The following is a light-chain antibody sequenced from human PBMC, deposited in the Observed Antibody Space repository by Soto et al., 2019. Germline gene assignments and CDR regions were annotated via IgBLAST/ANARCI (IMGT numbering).Light chain of an antibody. CDR1: SSNIGSKT. CDR2: SNN. J-gene: IGLJ2*01. V-gene: IGLV1-44*01. CDR3: SAWDDGLNGVV. Sequence: QSVLTQPPSASGTPGQRVTISCSGSSSNIGSKTVNWYQQLPGTAPKLLIYSNNQRPSGVPDRFSGSKSGTSASLAISGLQSEDEADYSCSAWDDGLNGVVFGGGAKLTVL.